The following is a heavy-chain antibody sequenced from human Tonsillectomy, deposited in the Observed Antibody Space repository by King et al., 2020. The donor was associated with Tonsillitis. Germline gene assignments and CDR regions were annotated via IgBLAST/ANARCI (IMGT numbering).Heavy chain of an antibody. Sequence: VQLVESGGGVVQPGRSLRLSCKASGFSFRSYGMHWVRQSPGKGLEWVALILYDGSNKFYSESVKGRFTISRDNFQNTLYLQMDSLKTEDSAVYFCAKRYSGGSWDGMDVWGQGTTVTVS. CDR3: AKRYSGGSWDGMDV. J-gene: IGHJ6*02. V-gene: IGHV3-30*18. CDR2: ILYDGSNK. D-gene: IGHD1-26*01. CDR1: GFSFRSYG.